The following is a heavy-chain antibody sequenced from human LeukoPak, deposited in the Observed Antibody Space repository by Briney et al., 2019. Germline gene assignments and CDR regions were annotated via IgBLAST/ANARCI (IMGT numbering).Heavy chain of an antibody. D-gene: IGHD6-6*01. J-gene: IGHJ4*02. CDR1: GFTFSSYG. V-gene: IGHV3-30*02. Sequence: PGGSLRLSCAASGFTFSSYGMHWVRQAPGKGLEWVAFIRYDGSNKYYADSVKGRFTISRDNSKNTLYLQMNSLRAEDTAVYYCATPFVGDEYSSSFTRPPIDYWGQGTLVTVSS. CDR2: IRYDGSNK. CDR3: ATPFVGDEYSSSFTRPPIDY.